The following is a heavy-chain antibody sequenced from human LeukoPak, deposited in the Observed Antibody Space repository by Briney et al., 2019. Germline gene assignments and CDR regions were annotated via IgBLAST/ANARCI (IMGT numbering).Heavy chain of an antibody. Sequence: SSETLSLTCTVSGGSISSGDHFWSWIRQPPGKGLEWIGYIYYSGSTYYNPSLKSRVTISVDTSKNQFSLKLSSVTAADTAVYYCARTYGSGSRPFDYWGQGTLVTVSS. CDR1: GGSISSGDHF. CDR2: IYYSGST. CDR3: ARTYGSGSRPFDY. J-gene: IGHJ4*02. D-gene: IGHD3-10*01. V-gene: IGHV4-30-4*01.